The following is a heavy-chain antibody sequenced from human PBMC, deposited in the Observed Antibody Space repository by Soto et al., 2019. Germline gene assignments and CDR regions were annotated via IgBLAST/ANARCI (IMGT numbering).Heavy chain of an antibody. Sequence: GGSLRLSCAASGFTFSSYGMHWVRQAPGKGLEWVAVIWYDGSNKYYADSVKGRFTISRDNSKNTLYLQMNSLRAEDTAVYYCARDAYGYSSSWFDYWGQGTLVTVSS. V-gene: IGHV3-33*01. D-gene: IGHD6-13*01. CDR1: GFTFSSYG. J-gene: IGHJ4*02. CDR3: ARDAYGYSSSWFDY. CDR2: IWYDGSNK.